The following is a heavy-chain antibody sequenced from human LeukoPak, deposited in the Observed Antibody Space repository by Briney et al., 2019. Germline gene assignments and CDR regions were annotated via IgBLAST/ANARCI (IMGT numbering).Heavy chain of an antibody. D-gene: IGHD3-9*01. CDR1: GFTFSSYE. CDR3: ARDRGQLVIPFFFDY. V-gene: IGHV3-48*03. J-gene: IGHJ4*02. Sequence: GGSLRLSCAASGFTFSSYEMNWVRQAPGKGLEWVSYISSSGNTIYYADSVKGRFTISRDNAKNSLFLQMSSLRDEDTAVYYCARDRGQLVIPFFFDYWGQGILVTVSS. CDR2: ISSSGNTI.